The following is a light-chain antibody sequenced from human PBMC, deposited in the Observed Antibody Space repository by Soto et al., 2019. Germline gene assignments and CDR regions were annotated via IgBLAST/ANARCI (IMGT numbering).Light chain of an antibody. CDR1: QGISFD. CDR3: LQDYNFPYT. V-gene: IGKV1-6*01. CDR2: AAS. Sequence: AIQMTQSPSSLSTSVGDRVTITCRASQGISFDVAWYQQKPGKAPKLLIYAASSLQSGVPSRFSGSGSGTDFTLTISSLQPEDFATYYCLQDYNFPYTFGQGTRWISN. J-gene: IGKJ2*01.